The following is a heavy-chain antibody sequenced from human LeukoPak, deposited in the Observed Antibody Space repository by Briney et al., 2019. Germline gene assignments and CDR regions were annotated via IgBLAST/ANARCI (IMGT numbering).Heavy chain of an antibody. CDR3: AKFPGIYYGSGSLTYFDY. CDR2: TSGSGGST. V-gene: IGHV3-23*01. CDR1: GFTFSSYA. J-gene: IGHJ4*02. Sequence: GGSLRLSCAASGFTFSSYAMSWVRQAPGKGLEWVSATSGSGGSTYYADSVKGRFTISRDNSKNTLYLQMNSLRAEDTAVYYCAKFPGIYYGSGSLTYFDYWGQGTLVTVSS. D-gene: IGHD3-10*01.